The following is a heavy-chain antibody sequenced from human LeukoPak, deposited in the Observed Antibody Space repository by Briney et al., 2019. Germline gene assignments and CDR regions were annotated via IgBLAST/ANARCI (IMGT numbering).Heavy chain of an antibody. CDR2: ISHDGTNK. V-gene: IGHV3-30*03. Sequence: PGRSLRLSCAASGFTFSNYGMHWVRQAPGKGLQWVAVISHDGTNKYYADSVKGRFTISRDNSKNTLYLQMNSLGAEDTAVYYCARVFPREYYYDSSGYRRHDYYYYMDVWGKGTTVTISS. CDR3: ARVFPREYYYDSSGYRRHDYYYYMDV. J-gene: IGHJ6*03. CDR1: GFTFSNYG. D-gene: IGHD3-22*01.